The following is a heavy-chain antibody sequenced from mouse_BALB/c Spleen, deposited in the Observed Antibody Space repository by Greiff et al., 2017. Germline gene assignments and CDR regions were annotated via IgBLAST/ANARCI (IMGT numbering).Heavy chain of an antibody. Sequence: VKLQESGPQLVRPGASVKISCKASGYSFTSYWMHWVKQRPGQGLEWIGMIDPSDSETRLNQKFKDKATLTVDKSSSTAYMQLSSPTSEDSAVYYCARSGSRTWFAYWGRETLVTVSA. J-gene: IGHJ3*01. D-gene: IGHD1-1*01. V-gene: IGHV1S126*01. CDR2: IDPSDSET. CDR1: GYSFTSYW. CDR3: ARSGSRTWFAY.